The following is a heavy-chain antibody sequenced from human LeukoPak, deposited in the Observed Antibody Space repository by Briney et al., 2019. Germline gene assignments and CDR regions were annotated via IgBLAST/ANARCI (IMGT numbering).Heavy chain of an antibody. J-gene: IGHJ5*02. CDR2: INPNSGDT. Sequence: ASVKVSCKASGYTLTVYYIHWVRQAPGQGLEWMGRINPNSGDTNFAQKFQGRVTMTRDTSISTAYMDLSGLRPDDTAVYYCAAFRFPSYGVEYPWGQGTLVTVSS. D-gene: IGHD3-3*01. V-gene: IGHV1-2*06. CDR3: AAFRFPSYGVEYP. CDR1: GYTLTVYY.